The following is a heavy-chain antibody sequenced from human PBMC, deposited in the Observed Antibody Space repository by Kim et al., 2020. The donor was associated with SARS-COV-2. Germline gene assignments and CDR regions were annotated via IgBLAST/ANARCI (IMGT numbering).Heavy chain of an antibody. CDR1: GFTFSSYS. Sequence: GGSLRLSCAASGFTFSSYSMNWVRQAPGKGLEWVSSISSSSSYIYYADSVKGRFTISRDNAKNSLYLQMNSLRAEDTAVYYCARDLNHYYGSGSHYYYYYGMDVWGQGTTVTVSS. D-gene: IGHD3-10*01. CDR2: ISSSSSYI. J-gene: IGHJ6*02. CDR3: ARDLNHYYGSGSHYYYYYGMDV. V-gene: IGHV3-21*01.